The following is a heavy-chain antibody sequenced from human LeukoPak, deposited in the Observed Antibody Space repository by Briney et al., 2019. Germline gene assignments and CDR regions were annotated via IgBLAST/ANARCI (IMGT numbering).Heavy chain of an antibody. Sequence: PSETLSLTCSVSGGSISSSSYYWGWIRQPPGKGLEWIGSIYYSGSTYYNPSLKSRVTISVDTSKNQFSLKLSSVTAADTAVYYCARGLLVVVVAPGDFDLWGRGTLVTVSS. D-gene: IGHD2-15*01. CDR1: GGSISSSSYY. CDR3: ARGLLVVVVAPGDFDL. J-gene: IGHJ2*01. V-gene: IGHV4-39*07. CDR2: IYYSGST.